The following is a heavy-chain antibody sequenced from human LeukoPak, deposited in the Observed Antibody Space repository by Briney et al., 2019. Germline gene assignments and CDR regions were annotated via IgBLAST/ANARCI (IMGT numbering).Heavy chain of an antibody. CDR2: IWYDGSNK. Sequence: PGGSLRLSCAASGFTFSNYGMHWVRLAPGKGLEWVAVIWYDGSNKYYADSVKGRFTISRDNSKNTLYLQMNSLRAEDTAVYYCAKPPYYYDSSGYSDWGQGTLVTVSS. D-gene: IGHD3-22*01. V-gene: IGHV3-30*02. J-gene: IGHJ4*02. CDR1: GFTFSNYG. CDR3: AKPPYYYDSSGYSD.